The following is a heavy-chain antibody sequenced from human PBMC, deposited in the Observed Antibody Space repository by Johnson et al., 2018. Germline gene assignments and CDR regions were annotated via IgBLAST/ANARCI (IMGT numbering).Heavy chain of an antibody. CDR3: INPGDNCRGDCLQH. D-gene: IGHD2-21*02. Sequence: VQLVESGGGLVQPGGSLRLSCAASGFTFTNYAMTWVRQAPGKGLEWVSDISGSGINTYYADSVKGRFTISRDSSKNTLYLQMNSLKIEDTAVYYCINPGDNCRGDCLQHWGQGALGTVSS. CDR2: ISGSGINT. CDR1: GFTFTNYA. V-gene: IGHV3-23*04. J-gene: IGHJ1*01.